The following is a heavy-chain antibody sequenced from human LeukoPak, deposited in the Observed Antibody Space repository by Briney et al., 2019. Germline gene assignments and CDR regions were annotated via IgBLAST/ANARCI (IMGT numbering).Heavy chain of an antibody. CDR1: GGTFSSYA. V-gene: IGHV1-69*05. CDR2: IIPIFGTA. J-gene: IGHJ6*03. D-gene: IGHD1-26*01. CDR3: ARAMVTSGSYGYYYYMDV. Sequence: AASVKVSCKASGGTFSSYAISWVRQAPGQGLEWMGGIIPIFGTANYAQKFQGRVTITTDGSTSTAYMELSSLRSEDTAVYYCARAMVTSGSYGYYYYMDVWGKGTTVTVSS.